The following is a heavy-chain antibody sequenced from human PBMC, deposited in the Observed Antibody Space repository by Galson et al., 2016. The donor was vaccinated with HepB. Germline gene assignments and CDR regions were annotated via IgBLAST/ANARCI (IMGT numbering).Heavy chain of an antibody. CDR2: IIPIFGTP. CDR3: ARGGHDSSGYYFADYYFYSMDV. CDR1: GGTFSSYA. J-gene: IGHJ6*02. D-gene: IGHD3-22*01. Sequence: SVKVSCKASGGTFSSYAISWVRQAPGQGLEWMGGIIPIFGTPNFAQHFRGRVTITADKSTNTAYMELRSLTSEDTAVYYCARGGHDSSGYYFADYYFYSMDVWGQGTTVTVSS. V-gene: IGHV1-69*06.